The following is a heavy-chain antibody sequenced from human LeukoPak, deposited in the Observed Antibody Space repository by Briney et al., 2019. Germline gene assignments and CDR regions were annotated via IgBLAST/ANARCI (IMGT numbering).Heavy chain of an antibody. D-gene: IGHD3-22*01. CDR3: ARVTKLIPIHYFESSASLGH. J-gene: IGHJ4*02. Sequence: GGSLRLSCAASGFTFTTYSMNWVRQAPGKGLEWISYITGSSDVIYYADSVKGRFTVSRDNAKNSLYLQLSSLRAEDTAVYYCARVTKLIPIHYFESSASLGHWGQGTLVTVSS. CDR2: ITGSSDVI. CDR1: GFTFTTYS. V-gene: IGHV3-48*01.